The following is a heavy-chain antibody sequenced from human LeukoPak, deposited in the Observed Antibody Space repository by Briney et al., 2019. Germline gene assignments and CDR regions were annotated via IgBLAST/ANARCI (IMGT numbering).Heavy chain of an antibody. CDR3: AKTLSRRYYYYGMDV. J-gene: IGHJ6*02. Sequence: GGSLRLSCAASGFTLSRYAMHWVRQAPGKGLEGVAIIWYDGSNKNYVDSVKGRFTISRDNSKNTLYLQMNSLRAEDTAVYYCAKTLSRRYYYYGMDVWGQGTTVTVSS. CDR1: GFTLSRYA. CDR2: IWYDGSNK. D-gene: IGHD2/OR15-2a*01. V-gene: IGHV3-33*06.